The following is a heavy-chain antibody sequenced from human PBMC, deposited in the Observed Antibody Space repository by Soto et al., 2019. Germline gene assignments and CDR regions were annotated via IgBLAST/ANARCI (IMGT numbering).Heavy chain of an antibody. D-gene: IGHD5-18*01. J-gene: IGHJ3*02. CDR2: IYPGDSDT. Sequence: EYLKVSCRSSGYSFTSYGIGWLRQMPGKGLEWMGIIYPGDSDTRYSPSFQGQVTISADKSISTAYLQWSSLKASDTAMYYCARQGGYSRGAFDICGQRTMVTVS. CDR3: ARQGGYSRGAFDI. CDR1: GYSFTSYG. V-gene: IGHV5-51*01.